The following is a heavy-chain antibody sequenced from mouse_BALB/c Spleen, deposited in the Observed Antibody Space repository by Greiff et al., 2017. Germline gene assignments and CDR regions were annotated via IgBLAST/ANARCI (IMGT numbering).Heavy chain of an antibody. CDR3: ARQESQAIYYDYDEGFAY. CDR1: GYTFTSYV. Sequence: VQLKESGAELMKPGASVKISCTATGYTFTSYVMHWVKQKPGQGLEWIGYINPYNDGTKYNEKFKGKATLTSDKSSSTAYMELSSLTSEDSAVYYCARQESQAIYYDYDEGFAYWGQGTLVTVSA. D-gene: IGHD2-4*01. J-gene: IGHJ3*01. V-gene: IGHV1-14*01. CDR2: INPYNDGT.